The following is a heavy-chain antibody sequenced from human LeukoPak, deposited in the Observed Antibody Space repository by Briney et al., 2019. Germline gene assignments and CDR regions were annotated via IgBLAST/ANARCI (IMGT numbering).Heavy chain of an antibody. CDR3: ARDPIAAAGDY. J-gene: IGHJ4*02. Sequence: SETLSLTCTVSGGSISSYYWSWIRQPPGKGLEWIGSIYHSGSTYYNPSLKSRVTISVDTSKNQFSLKLSSVTAADTAVYYCARDPIAAAGDYWGQGTLVTVSS. CDR1: GGSISSYY. CDR2: IYHSGST. D-gene: IGHD6-13*01. V-gene: IGHV4-38-2*02.